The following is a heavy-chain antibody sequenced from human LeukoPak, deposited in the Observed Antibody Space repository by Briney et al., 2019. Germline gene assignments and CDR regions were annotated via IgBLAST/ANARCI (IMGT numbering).Heavy chain of an antibody. CDR3: ARDDLGVPAASV. CDR1: GGSISSGGYY. V-gene: IGHV4-31*03. Sequence: SETLSLTCTVSGGSISSGGYYWSWIRQHPGKGLEWIGYINYSGSTYYNPSLKSRVTISVDTSKNQFTLKLSSVTAADTAVYYCARDDLGVPAASVWGQGTLVTVSS. J-gene: IGHJ4*02. CDR2: INYSGST. D-gene: IGHD2-2*01.